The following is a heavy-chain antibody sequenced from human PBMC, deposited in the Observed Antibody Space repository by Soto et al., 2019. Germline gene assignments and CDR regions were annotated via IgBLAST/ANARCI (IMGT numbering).Heavy chain of an antibody. V-gene: IGHV3-48*03. D-gene: IGHD3-10*01. J-gene: IGHJ5*02. Sequence: GGSLRLSCAASGFTFSSYEVNWVRQAPGKGLEWVSYISSSGSTIYYADSVKGRFTISRDNAKNSLYLQMNSLRAEDTAVYYCARQRLLWFGELSALDPWGQGTLVTVSS. CDR1: GFTFSSYE. CDR3: ARQRLLWFGELSALDP. CDR2: ISSSGSTI.